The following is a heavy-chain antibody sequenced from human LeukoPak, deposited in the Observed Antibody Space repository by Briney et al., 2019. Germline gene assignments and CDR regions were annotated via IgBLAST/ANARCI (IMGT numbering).Heavy chain of an antibody. CDR3: ARESGTTLYRGAFDP. J-gene: IGHJ5*02. D-gene: IGHD1-1*01. V-gene: IGHV3-48*03. CDR2: ISSSGRTM. CDR1: GFTFSSYE. Sequence: AGGSLRLSCAASGFTFSSYEMNWVRQAPGKGLERVSYISSSGRTMYYADSVRGRFTISRDNAKNSLYLQMNSLRAEDTAVYYCARESGTTLYRGAFDPWGQGTLVTVSS.